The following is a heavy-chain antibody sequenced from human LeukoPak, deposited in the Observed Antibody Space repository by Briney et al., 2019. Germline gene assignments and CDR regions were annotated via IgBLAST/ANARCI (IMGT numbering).Heavy chain of an antibody. Sequence: GGSLRLSCGASGFTFSSYGMHWVRQSPGKGLDWVAFIRNDGNKYNYAESVKGRFTISRDNSKNTLYLQMDSLSAEDTAVYYCVKVDTWGQGTLVTVSS. CDR1: GFTFSSYG. V-gene: IGHV3-30*02. J-gene: IGHJ4*02. D-gene: IGHD5-18*01. CDR3: VKVDT. CDR2: IRNDGNKY.